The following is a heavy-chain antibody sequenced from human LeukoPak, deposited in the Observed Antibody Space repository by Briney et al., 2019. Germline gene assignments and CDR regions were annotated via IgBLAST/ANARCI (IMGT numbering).Heavy chain of an antibody. CDR3: ARVSCGGSCYFDY. J-gene: IGHJ4*02. CDR1: GYSISSGYF. D-gene: IGHD2-15*01. Sequence: SETLSLTCNVSGYSISSGYFWGWVRQPPGKGLEWIGSIFSDGKTYYNPPLKSRVTMSVDTSKNQFSLRLNSVTAADTAVYYCARVSCGGSCYFDYWGQGTLVTVSS. CDR2: IFSDGKT. V-gene: IGHV4-38-2*02.